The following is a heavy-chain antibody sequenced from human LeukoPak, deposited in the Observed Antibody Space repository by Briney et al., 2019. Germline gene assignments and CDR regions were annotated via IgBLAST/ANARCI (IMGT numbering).Heavy chain of an antibody. V-gene: IGHV3-33*06. Sequence: GGSLRLSCAASGFTFSSYGIHWVRQAPGKGLEWVAVIWYDGNNKYYADSVKGRFTISRDNTKSTLYLQINSLRAEDTAVYYCAKDEGVDTAMVNYFDYWGQGTLVTVSS. D-gene: IGHD5-18*01. CDR1: GFTFSSYG. CDR3: AKDEGVDTAMVNYFDY. J-gene: IGHJ4*02. CDR2: IWYDGNNK.